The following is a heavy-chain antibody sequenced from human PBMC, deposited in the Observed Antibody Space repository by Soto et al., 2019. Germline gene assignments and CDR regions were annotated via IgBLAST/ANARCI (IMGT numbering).Heavy chain of an antibody. CDR1: GFTFSSYS. CDR3: ARDLERGYSYGYPPGNT. D-gene: IGHD5-18*01. J-gene: IGHJ5*02. Sequence: EVQLVESGGGLVQPGGSLRLSCAASGFTFSSYSMNWVRQAPGKGLEWVSYISSSSSTIYYADSVKGRFTISRDNAKNSLYLQMNSLRDEDTAVYYCARDLERGYSYGYPPGNTWGQGTLVTVSS. V-gene: IGHV3-48*02. CDR2: ISSSSSTI.